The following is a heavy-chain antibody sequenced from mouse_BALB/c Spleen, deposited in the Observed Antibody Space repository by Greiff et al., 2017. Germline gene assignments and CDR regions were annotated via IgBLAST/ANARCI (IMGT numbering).Heavy chain of an antibody. CDR1: GYTFTSYN. V-gene: IGHV1-12*01. CDR2: IYPGNGDT. CDR3: ARGGTTVVVYFDD. Sequence: QVQLQQPGAELVKPGASVKMSCKASGYTFTSYNMHWVKQTPGQGLEWIGAIYPGNGDTSYNQKFTGKATLTADKSSSTAYMQLSSLTSEGSAVYYCARGGTTVVVYFDDWGEGTTLTVSS. D-gene: IGHD1-1*01. J-gene: IGHJ2*01.